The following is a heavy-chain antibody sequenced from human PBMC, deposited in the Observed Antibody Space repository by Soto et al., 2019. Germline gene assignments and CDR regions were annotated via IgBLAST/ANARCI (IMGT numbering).Heavy chain of an antibody. CDR2: INPNSGGT. V-gene: IGHV1-2*04. CDR3: ARFHDSRLGFSCYYYGMDV. Sequence: QVQLVQSGAEVKNPGASVKVSCKASGYTFTGYYMHWVRQAPGQGLEWMGWINPNSGGTNYAQKLQGWVTMTRDTSISTAYMELSRLRSDDTAVYYCARFHDSRLGFSCYYYGMDVWGQGTTVTVS. CDR1: GYTFTGYY. D-gene: IGHD3-22*01. J-gene: IGHJ6*02.